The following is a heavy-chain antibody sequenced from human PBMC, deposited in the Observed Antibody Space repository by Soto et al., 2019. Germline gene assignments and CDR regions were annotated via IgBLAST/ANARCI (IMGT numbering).Heavy chain of an antibody. CDR3: VRDFNYAFDS. CDR2: ITTMSTTI. D-gene: IGHD2-2*01. Sequence: PGGSLRLSCAASGFSLGSYNMNWVRQSPGKGLEWVSYITTMSTTISYADSVKGRFTISRDNAKNSLYLQMNSLRAGDTATYYCVRDFNYAFDSWGQGTLVTVSS. J-gene: IGHJ4*02. CDR1: GFSLGSYN. V-gene: IGHV3-48*01.